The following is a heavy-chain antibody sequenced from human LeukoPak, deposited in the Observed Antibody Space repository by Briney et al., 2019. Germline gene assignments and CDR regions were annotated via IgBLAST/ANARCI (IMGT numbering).Heavy chain of an antibody. CDR1: GFTFSSNG. J-gene: IGHJ4*02. D-gene: IGHD2-2*01. V-gene: IGHV3-33*01. CDR2: IWYDGSNK. Sequence: GRPLRLSCAASGFTFSSNGMHWVRQAPGKGLEWGAVIWYDGSNKYYADSVKGRFTISRDNSKNTLYLQMNSLRAEDTAVYYCARAGNVVPAAAYYFDYWGQGTLVTVSS. CDR3: ARAGNVVPAAAYYFDY.